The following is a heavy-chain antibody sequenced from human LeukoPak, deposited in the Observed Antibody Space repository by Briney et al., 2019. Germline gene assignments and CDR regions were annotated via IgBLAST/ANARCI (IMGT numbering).Heavy chain of an antibody. J-gene: IGHJ4*02. CDR1: GGSISSSSYY. V-gene: IGHV4-39*01. Sequence: SETLSLTCTVSGGSISSSSYYWGWIRQPPGKGLEWIGSIYYSGSTYYNPSLKSRVTISVDTSKNQFSLKLSSVTAADTAVYYCTRYNNDHFDYWGQGTLVTVSS. D-gene: IGHD1-14*01. CDR2: IYYSGST. CDR3: TRYNNDHFDY.